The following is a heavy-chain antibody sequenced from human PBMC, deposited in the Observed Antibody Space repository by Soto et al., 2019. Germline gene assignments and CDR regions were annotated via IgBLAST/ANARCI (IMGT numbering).Heavy chain of an antibody. J-gene: IGHJ4*02. D-gene: IGHD5-12*01. V-gene: IGHV3-21*01. CDR1: GFSFSTYT. Sequence: GGSLRLSCAASGFSFSTYTMNWVRQAPGKGLEWVSSISSSSAYMYYADSVKGRFTISRDNAKNSLYLQMNSLRAEDTAVYFCARLPPRVVAFDFWGQGTLVTVSS. CDR2: ISSSSAYM. CDR3: ARLPPRVVAFDF.